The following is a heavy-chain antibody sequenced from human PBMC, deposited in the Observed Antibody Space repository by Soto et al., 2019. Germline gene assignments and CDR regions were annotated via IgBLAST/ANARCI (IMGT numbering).Heavy chain of an antibody. CDR1: GGSFSGYY. J-gene: IGHJ4*02. CDR3: ARRANNRPRITMIRGFDY. Sequence: SETLSLTCAVYGGSFSGYYRSWIRQPPGKGLEWIGEINHSGSTNYNPSLKSRVTISVDTSKNQFSLKLSSVTAADTAVYYCARRANNRPRITMIRGFDYWGQGTMVTVSS. V-gene: IGHV4-34*01. D-gene: IGHD3-10*01. CDR2: INHSGST.